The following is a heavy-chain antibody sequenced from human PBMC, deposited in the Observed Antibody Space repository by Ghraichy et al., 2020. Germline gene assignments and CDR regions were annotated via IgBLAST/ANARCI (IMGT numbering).Heavy chain of an antibody. CDR1: GGSISSYY. CDR3: ARGDAYSSDY. V-gene: IGHV4-59*01. J-gene: IGHJ4*02. D-gene: IGHD5-24*01. CDR2: IYYSGST. Sequence: SETLSLTCTVSGGSISSYYLSWIRQPPGKGLEWIGYIYYSGSTTYNPSLRSRVTISADTSTKQYSLKLSSVTAADTAVYYCARGDAYSSDYWGQGTLVTVSS.